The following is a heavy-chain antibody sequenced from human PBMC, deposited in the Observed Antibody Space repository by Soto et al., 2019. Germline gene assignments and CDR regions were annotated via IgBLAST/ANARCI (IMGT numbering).Heavy chain of an antibody. CDR2: ISAYNGNT. J-gene: IGHJ4*02. CDR3: ARDNYYDSSESRIDY. V-gene: IGHV1-18*04. CDR1: GYTFTSYG. Sequence: ASVKVSCKASGYTFTSYGISWVRQAPGQGLEWMGWISAYNGNTNYAQKLQGRVTMTTDTSTGTAYMELRSLRSDDTAVYYCARDNYYDSSESRIDYWGQGTLVTVSS. D-gene: IGHD3-22*01.